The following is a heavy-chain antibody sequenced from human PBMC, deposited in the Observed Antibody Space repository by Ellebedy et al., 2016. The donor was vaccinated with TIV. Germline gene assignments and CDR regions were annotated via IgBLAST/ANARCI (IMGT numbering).Heavy chain of an antibody. V-gene: IGHV3-9*01. D-gene: IGHD6-13*01. CDR3: AKNIRRGMGFDY. Sequence: SLKISCAASGFTLDDYAMHWVRQDPGKGLEWVSSISWHSGSIGYADSVKGRFTIPRDNAKNSLYLQMNSLRAEDTAFYYCAKNIRRGMGFDYWGQGTLVIVSS. J-gene: IGHJ4*02. CDR1: GFTLDDYA. CDR2: ISWHSGSI.